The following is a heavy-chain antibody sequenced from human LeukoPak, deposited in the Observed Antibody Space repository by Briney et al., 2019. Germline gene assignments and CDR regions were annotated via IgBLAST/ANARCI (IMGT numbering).Heavy chain of an antibody. J-gene: IGHJ5*02. Sequence: GASVKVSYKASGYTFTSYAMHWVRQAPGQRLEWMGWVNAGNGNTKYSQKFQGRVTITRDTSASTAYMELSSLRSEDTAVYYCARGARISEVAPQYNWFDPWGQGTLVTVSS. D-gene: IGHD2-15*01. CDR2: VNAGNGNT. V-gene: IGHV1-3*01. CDR1: GYTFTSYA. CDR3: ARGARISEVAPQYNWFDP.